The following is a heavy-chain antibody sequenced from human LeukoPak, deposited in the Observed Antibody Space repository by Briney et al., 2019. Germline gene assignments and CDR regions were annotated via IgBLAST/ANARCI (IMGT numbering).Heavy chain of an antibody. CDR1: GFTFSSYA. V-gene: IGHV3-23*01. D-gene: IGHD3-3*01. Sequence: PGGSLRLSCAASGFTFSSYAMGWVRQAPGKGLEWVSAISAGGSSTYSADSVKGRFTISRDNSKNTLYLRMNSLRAEDTAVYYCAKMRDFWSGYLGYFDLWGRGTLVTVSS. J-gene: IGHJ2*01. CDR3: AKMRDFWSGYLGYFDL. CDR2: ISAGGSST.